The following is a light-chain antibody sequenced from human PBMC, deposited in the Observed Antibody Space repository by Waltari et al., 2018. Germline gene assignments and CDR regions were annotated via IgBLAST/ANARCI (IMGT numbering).Light chain of an antibody. CDR2: GND. V-gene: IGLV1-40*01. Sequence: QSVLTQPPSVSGAPGQRVTISCTGSSSNIGAGYGVYWYQQLPGTAPKFLISGNDNRPSGVPYRFSSSRSGTSASLVITGLQAEDEADYYCQSYDITLTAPYVFGTVTKVNVL. CDR1: SSNIGAGYG. J-gene: IGLJ1*01. CDR3: QSYDITLTAPYV.